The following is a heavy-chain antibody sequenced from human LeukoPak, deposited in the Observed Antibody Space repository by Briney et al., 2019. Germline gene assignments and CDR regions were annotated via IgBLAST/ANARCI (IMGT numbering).Heavy chain of an antibody. V-gene: IGHV1-18*04. J-gene: IGHJ6*02. CDR1: GYTFTSYY. CDR2: ISAYNGNT. D-gene: IGHD6-19*01. CDR3: ARDSSGWYDYYYGMDV. Sequence: ASVKVSCKASGYTFTSYYMHWVRQAPGQGLEWMGWISAYNGNTNYAQKLQGRVTMTTDTSTSTAYMELRSLRSDDTAVYYCARDSSGWYDYYYGMDVWGQGTTVTVSS.